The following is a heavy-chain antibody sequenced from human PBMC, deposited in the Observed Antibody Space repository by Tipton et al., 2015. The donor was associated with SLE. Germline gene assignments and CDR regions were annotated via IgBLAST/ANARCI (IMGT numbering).Heavy chain of an antibody. CDR3: AKASSYYYDISALGY. J-gene: IGHJ4*02. V-gene: IGHV3-7*03. CDR1: GFTFSSYW. CDR2: IKQDGSEK. D-gene: IGHD3-22*01. Sequence: GSLRLSCAASGFTFSSYWMSWVRQAPGKGLEWVANIKQDGSEKYYVDSVKGRFTISRDNAKNSLYLQMNSLRAEDTALYYCAKASSYYYDISALGYWGQGTLVTVSS.